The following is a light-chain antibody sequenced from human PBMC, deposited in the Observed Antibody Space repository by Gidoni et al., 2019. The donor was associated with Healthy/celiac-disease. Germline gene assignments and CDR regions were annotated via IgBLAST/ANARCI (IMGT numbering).Light chain of an antibody. J-gene: IGLJ3*02. CDR3: CSYAGSSTLV. V-gene: IGLV2-23*01. CDR1: SSDVGSYNL. CDR2: EGS. Sequence: QSALPQPASVSGSPGPSIPISCTGTSSDVGSYNLVSWYQQHPGKAPKLMIYEGSKRPSGVSNRFSGSKAGNTASLTISGLQAEDEADYYCCSYAGSSTLVFGGGTKLTVL.